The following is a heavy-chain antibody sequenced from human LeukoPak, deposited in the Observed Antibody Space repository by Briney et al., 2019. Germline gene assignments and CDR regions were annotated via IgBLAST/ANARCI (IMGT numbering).Heavy chain of an antibody. CDR1: GGTFSSYA. CDR2: INPSNGVT. D-gene: IGHD2-8*01. CDR3: ARDRVGEAAPGVLDF. J-gene: IGHJ4*02. V-gene: IGHV1-2*02. Sequence: GTSVKVSCKASGGTFSSYAISWVRQAPGQGLEWMGWINPSNGVTNFAQTFRGRVALTRDTSIDTVYMDPTSLKFDDTAVYYCARDRVGEAAPGVLDFWGQGTLVSVSS.